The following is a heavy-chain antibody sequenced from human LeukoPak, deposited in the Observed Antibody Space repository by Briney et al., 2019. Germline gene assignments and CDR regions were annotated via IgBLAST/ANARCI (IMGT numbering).Heavy chain of an antibody. CDR1: GGSISIYY. CDR2: IFTSGIT. Sequence: PSETLSLTCTVSGGSISIYYWNWIRQPAGKGLEWTGRIFTSGITNYNPSLKGRVTMSVDTSKNQFSLNLSSVTAADTAVYYCARESSGTYYSPLGYMDVWGKGTTVTVSS. CDR3: ARESSGTYYSPLGYMDV. V-gene: IGHV4-4*07. J-gene: IGHJ6*03. D-gene: IGHD3-10*01.